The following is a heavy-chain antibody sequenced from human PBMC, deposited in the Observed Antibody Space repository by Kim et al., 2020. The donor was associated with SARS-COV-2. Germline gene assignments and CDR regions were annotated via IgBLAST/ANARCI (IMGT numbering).Heavy chain of an antibody. J-gene: IGHJ6*02. V-gene: IGHV3-53*01. D-gene: IGHD6-19*01. CDR2: IYSGGST. CDR1: GFTVSSNY. CDR3: ARDGRLNSSGWYRGSVYGMYV. Sequence: GGSLRLSCAASGFTVSSNYMSWVRQAPGKGLEWVSVIYSGGSTYYADSVKGRFTISRDNSKNTLYLQMNSLRAEDTAVYYCARDGRLNSSGWYRGSVYGMYVWGQGTTVTVSS.